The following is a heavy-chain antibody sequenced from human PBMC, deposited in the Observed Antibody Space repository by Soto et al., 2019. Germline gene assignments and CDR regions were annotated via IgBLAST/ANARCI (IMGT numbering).Heavy chain of an antibody. CDR2: IRGTGDST. CDR3: AKGDDNIGVDAFQI. J-gene: IGHJ3*02. Sequence: HPGGSLRLSCAASGFTFNNYAMSWVRQAPGKGLEWVSTFTTAVIRGTGDSTFYAESVKGRFTISRDSSKNTLFLQMNGLTVEDTAVYYCAKGDDNIGVDAFQIWGQGTVVTVSS. D-gene: IGHD2-15*01. V-gene: IGHV3-23*01. CDR1: GFTFNNYA.